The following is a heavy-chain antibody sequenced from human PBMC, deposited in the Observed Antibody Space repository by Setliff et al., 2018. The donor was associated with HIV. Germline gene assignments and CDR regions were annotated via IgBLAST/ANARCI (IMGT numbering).Heavy chain of an antibody. D-gene: IGHD3-22*01. J-gene: IGHJ4*02. V-gene: IGHV3-23*01. CDR1: GFTFSSYA. CDR3: AKDRTVVVITIFDY. Sequence: PGGSLRLSCAASGFTFSSYAMSWVRQAPGKGLEWVSAISGSGGSAYYADSVKGRFTISRDNSKNTLYLQMNSLRAEDTAVYYCAKDRTVVVITIFDYWGQGTLVTVSS. CDR2: ISGSGGSA.